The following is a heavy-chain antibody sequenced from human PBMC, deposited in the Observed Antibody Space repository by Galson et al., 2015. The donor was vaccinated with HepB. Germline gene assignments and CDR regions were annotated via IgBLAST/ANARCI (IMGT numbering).Heavy chain of an antibody. Sequence: CAISGDSVSSNSAAWNWIRQSPSRGLEWLGRTYYRSKWYNDYAVSVKSRITINPDTSKNQFSLQLNSVTPEDTAVHYCARGRYCSSTSCYTRPADSLYYYYYYGMDVWGQGTTVTVSS. V-gene: IGHV6-1*01. CDR1: GDSVSSNSAA. J-gene: IGHJ6*02. CDR3: ARGRYCSSTSCYTRPADSLYYYYYYGMDV. CDR2: TYYRSKWYN. D-gene: IGHD2-2*02.